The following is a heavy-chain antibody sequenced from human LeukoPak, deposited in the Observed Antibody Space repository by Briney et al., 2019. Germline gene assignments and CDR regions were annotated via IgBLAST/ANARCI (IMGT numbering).Heavy chain of an antibody. CDR2: INHSGST. J-gene: IGHJ5*02. D-gene: IGHD1-26*01. CDR3: ARGAEYSGSYRKPNWFDP. Sequence: KPSETLSLTCAVYGGSFSGYYWSWIRRPPGKGLEWIGEINHSGSTNYNPSLKSRVTISVDTSKNQFSLKLSSVTAADTAVYYCARGAEYSGSYRKPNWFDPWGQGTLVTVSS. CDR1: GGSFSGYY. V-gene: IGHV4-34*01.